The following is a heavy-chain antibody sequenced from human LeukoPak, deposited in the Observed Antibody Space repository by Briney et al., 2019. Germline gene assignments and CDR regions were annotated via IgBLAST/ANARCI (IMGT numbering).Heavy chain of an antibody. D-gene: IGHD6-19*01. CDR1: GFTFDDYA. J-gene: IGHJ6*02. Sequence: GGSLRLSCAASGFTFDDYAMHWVRQAPGKGLEWVSLISWDGGSTYYADSVKGRFTISRDNSKNSLYLQMNSLRAEDTALYYCAKEGGLGAVAGTFYYYYGMDVWGQGTTVTVSS. CDR3: AKEGGLGAVAGTFYYYYGMDV. CDR2: ISWDGGST. V-gene: IGHV3-43D*03.